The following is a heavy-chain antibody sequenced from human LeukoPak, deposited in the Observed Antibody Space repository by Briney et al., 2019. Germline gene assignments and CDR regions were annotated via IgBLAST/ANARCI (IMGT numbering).Heavy chain of an antibody. CDR1: GFTFSSYS. V-gene: IGHV3-21*01. CDR3: ARVMVRGVILNWFDP. J-gene: IGHJ5*02. D-gene: IGHD3-10*01. CDR2: ISSSSSYI. Sequence: GGSLRLFCAASGFTFSSYSMNWVRQAPGKGLEWVSSISSSSSYIYYADSVKGRFTISRDNAKNSLYLQMNSLRAEDTAVYYCARVMVRGVILNWFDPWGQGTLVTVSS.